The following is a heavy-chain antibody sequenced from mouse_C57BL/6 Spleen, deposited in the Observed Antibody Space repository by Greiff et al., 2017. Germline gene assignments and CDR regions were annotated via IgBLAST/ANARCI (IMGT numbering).Heavy chain of an antibody. CDR1: GFSLTSYG. CDR3: ARNRFGC. CDR2: IWSGGST. J-gene: IGHJ2*01. Sequence: QVQLQQSGPGLVQPSQSLSITCTASGFSLTSYGVHWVRQSPGKGLEWLGVIWSGGSTDYNAAFISRLSISKDNSKSQVFFKMNSLQADDTARYYYARNRFGCWGQGTTLTVSS. V-gene: IGHV2-2*01.